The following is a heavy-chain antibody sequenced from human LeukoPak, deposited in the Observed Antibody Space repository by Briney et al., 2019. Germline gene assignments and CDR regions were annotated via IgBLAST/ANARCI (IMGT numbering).Heavy chain of an antibody. D-gene: IGHD3-10*01. V-gene: IGHV4-61*02. CDR2: IYTSGST. Sequence: SETLSLTCTVSGGSISSGSCYWSWIRQPAGKGLEWIGRIYTSGSTNYNPSLKSRVTISVDTSKNQFSLKLSSVTAADTAVYYCAHVRAGGGYWGQGTLVTVSS. CDR1: GGSISSGSCY. CDR3: AHVRAGGGY. J-gene: IGHJ4*02.